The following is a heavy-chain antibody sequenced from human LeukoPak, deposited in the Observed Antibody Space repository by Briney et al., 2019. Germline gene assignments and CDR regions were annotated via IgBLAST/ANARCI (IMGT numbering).Heavy chain of an antibody. CDR3: ARGFASSSSAY. CDR2: IYYSGST. Sequence: PSETLSLTCTVSGGSISSDGYYWSWIRQHPGKGLEWIGYIYYSGSTYYNPSLKSRVTISVDTSKNQFSLKLSSVTAADTAVYYCARGFASSSSAYWGQGTLVSVSS. CDR1: GGSISSDGYY. J-gene: IGHJ4*02. D-gene: IGHD6-13*01. V-gene: IGHV4-31*03.